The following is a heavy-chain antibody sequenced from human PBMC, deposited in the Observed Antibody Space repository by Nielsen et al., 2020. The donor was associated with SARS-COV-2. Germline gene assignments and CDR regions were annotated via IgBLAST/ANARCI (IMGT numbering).Heavy chain of an antibody. CDR2: IYYSGST. J-gene: IGHJ6*02. CDR1: GGSISSGGYY. Sequence: SETLSLTCTVSGGSISSGGYYWSWIRQHPEKGLEWIGYIYYSGSTYYNPSLKSRVTISVDTSKNQFSLKLSSVTAADTAVYYCARDIRLPSAAAQTYYYYGMDVWGQGTTVTVSS. D-gene: IGHD6-13*01. V-gene: IGHV4-31*03. CDR3: ARDIRLPSAAAQTYYYYGMDV.